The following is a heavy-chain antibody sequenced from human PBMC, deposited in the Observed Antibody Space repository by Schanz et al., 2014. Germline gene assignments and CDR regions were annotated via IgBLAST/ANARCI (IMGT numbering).Heavy chain of an antibody. CDR3: ARETTIITGGAFDV. D-gene: IGHD3-9*01. Sequence: QVQLVQSGAEVKQPGASVKVSCKASGGTFSSSTLTWVRQAPGQGPEWMGWISAFDDKTDYAQNFQGRLIMTTDTSTTTVYMELRGLRSDDTAVYYCARETTIITGGAFDVWGQGTMVTVSS. V-gene: IGHV1-18*01. CDR2: ISAFDDKT. J-gene: IGHJ3*01. CDR1: GGTFSSST.